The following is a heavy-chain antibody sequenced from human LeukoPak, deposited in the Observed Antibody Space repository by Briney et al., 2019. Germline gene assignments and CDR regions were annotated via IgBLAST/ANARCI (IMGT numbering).Heavy chain of an antibody. CDR2: INSGGDYK. V-gene: IGHV3-21*01. J-gene: IGHJ4*02. CDR3: ARGHYDVLASSYKWTPDY. Sequence: PGESLRLSCAPSGFTFNTFNMNWFRQAPGKGLEWVSSINSGGDYKYYADSVKGRFTTSRDNAKNSLSLQLSSLRVEDTAIYYCARGHYDVLASSYKWTPDYWGQGTLVTVSS. D-gene: IGHD3-9*01. CDR1: GFTFNTFN.